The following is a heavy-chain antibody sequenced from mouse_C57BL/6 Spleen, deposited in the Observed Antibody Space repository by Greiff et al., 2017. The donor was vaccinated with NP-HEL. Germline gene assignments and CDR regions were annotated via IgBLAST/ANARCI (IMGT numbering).Heavy chain of an antibody. J-gene: IGHJ1*03. CDR2: INPNNGGT. V-gene: IGHV1-18*01. CDR3: ARWGYSNPYFDV. CDR1: GYTFTDYN. Sequence: EVQLQQSGPELVKPGASVKIPCKASGYTFTDYNMDWVKQSHGKSLEWIGDINPNNGGTIYNQKFKGKATLTVDKSSSTAYMELRSLTSEDTAVYYCARWGYSNPYFDVWGTGTTVTVSS. D-gene: IGHD2-5*01.